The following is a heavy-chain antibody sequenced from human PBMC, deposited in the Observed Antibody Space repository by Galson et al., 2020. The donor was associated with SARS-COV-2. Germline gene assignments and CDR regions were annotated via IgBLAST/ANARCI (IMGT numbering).Heavy chain of an antibody. V-gene: IGHV5-51*01. Sequence: GESLKISCEVSGYTFTTSWIGWVRQMPGKGLEWMGIIYPDDSDTTYSQSFQGQVTISVDKSLSTAYLQWTSLKASDTAIYYCARHRGGFTTGWYVDYWGQGSLVTVSS. CDR1: GYTFTTSW. CDR3: ARHRGGFTTGWYVDY. D-gene: IGHD6-19*01. CDR2: IYPDDSDT. J-gene: IGHJ4*02.